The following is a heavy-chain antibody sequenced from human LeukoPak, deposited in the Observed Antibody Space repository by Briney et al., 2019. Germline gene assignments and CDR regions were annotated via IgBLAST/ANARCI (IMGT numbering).Heavy chain of an antibody. D-gene: IGHD6-19*01. CDR3: ARGGGTGWYVDY. V-gene: IGHV6-1*01. CDR1: GDSVSSNSAA. J-gene: IGHJ4*02. Sequence: SQTLSLTCAISGDSVSSNSAAWNWIRQSPSRGLEWLGRTYYRSKWYNDYAVSVKSRITINPDTSKNQFSLKLSSVTAADTAVYYCARGGGTGWYVDYWGQGTLVTVSS. CDR2: TYYRSKWYN.